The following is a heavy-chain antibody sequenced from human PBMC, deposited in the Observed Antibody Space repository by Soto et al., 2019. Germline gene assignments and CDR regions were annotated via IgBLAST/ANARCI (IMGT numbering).Heavy chain of an antibody. CDR2: INTNNGNT. CDR1: GYTFTSYY. J-gene: IGHJ4*02. V-gene: IGHV1-46*01. D-gene: IGHD3-10*01. CDR3: AREMVRGVGSDY. Sequence: GASVKVSCKASGYTFTSYYMHWVRQAPGQGLEWMGIINTNNGNTSYAQKLQGRVTMTTDTSTSTAYMELRSLRSDDTAVFYCAREMVRGVGSDYWGQGTVVTVSS.